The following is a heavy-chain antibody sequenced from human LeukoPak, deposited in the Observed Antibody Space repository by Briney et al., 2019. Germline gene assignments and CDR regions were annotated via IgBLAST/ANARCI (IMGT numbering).Heavy chain of an antibody. Sequence: GGSLRLSCAASGFTVSSNYMSWVRQAPGKGLERVSVIYSGGSTYYADSVKGRFTISRHNSKNTLYLQMNSLRAEDTAVYYCARTLGESTDYWGQGTLVTVSS. J-gene: IGHJ4*02. CDR1: GFTVSSNY. CDR2: IYSGGST. V-gene: IGHV3-53*04. CDR3: ARTLGESTDY. D-gene: IGHD3-10*01.